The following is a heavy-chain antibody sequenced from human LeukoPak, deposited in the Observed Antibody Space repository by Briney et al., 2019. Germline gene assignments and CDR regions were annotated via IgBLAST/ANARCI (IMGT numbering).Heavy chain of an antibody. CDR1: GGSILTTNW. D-gene: IGHD1-26*01. CDR2: VHLSGAS. Sequence: SGTLSLTCAVSGGSILTTNWWSWVRQPPGKGLEWIGEVHLSGASNCNPSLNSRVSMSIDKSQNQLSLHLTSVTAADTAMYYCTRESGAFSPFGFWGQGTLVTVSS. J-gene: IGHJ4*02. V-gene: IGHV4-4*02. CDR3: TRESGAFSPFGF.